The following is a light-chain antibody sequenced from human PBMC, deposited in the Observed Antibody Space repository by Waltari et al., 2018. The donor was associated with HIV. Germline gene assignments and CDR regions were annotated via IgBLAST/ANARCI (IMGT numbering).Light chain of an antibody. Sequence: QSALTPPPSASGSPGQSVTIFCTGTSSHIGGYNYVSWYQPPPGKAPKLIMTEVTKRPSGVPDRFSGSKSGNTASLTVSGLQAEDEAHYYCSSYAPTNNFYVLFGGGTALTVL. V-gene: IGLV2-8*01. CDR1: SSHIGGYNY. J-gene: IGLJ2*01. CDR3: SSYAPTNNFYVL. CDR2: EVT.